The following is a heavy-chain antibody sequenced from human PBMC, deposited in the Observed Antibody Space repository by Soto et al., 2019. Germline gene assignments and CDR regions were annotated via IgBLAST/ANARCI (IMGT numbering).Heavy chain of an antibody. Sequence: GASVKVSCKVSGYTLTELSVHWVRQAPGKGLEWMGGFDPEYGETIYAQKFQGRVTITADKSTSTAYMELSSLRSEDTAVYYCARHIGYYYDSSGYYSDPYYYYYRMDVWGQGTTVTSP. V-gene: IGHV1-24*01. CDR1: GYTLTELS. CDR3: ARHIGYYYDSSGYYSDPYYYYYRMDV. J-gene: IGHJ6*02. D-gene: IGHD3-22*01. CDR2: FDPEYGET.